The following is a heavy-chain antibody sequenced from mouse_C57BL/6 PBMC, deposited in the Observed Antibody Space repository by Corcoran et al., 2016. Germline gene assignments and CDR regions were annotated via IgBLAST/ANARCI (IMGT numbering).Heavy chain of an antibody. D-gene: IGHD1-1*01. J-gene: IGHJ2*01. CDR1: GYTFTTYG. Sequence: QIQLVQSGPELKKPGETVKISCKASGYTFTTYGMSWVKQAPGKGLKWMGWINTYSGVPTYADDFKGRFAFSLETSASTAYLQINNLKNEDTATYFCARESSYYWGQGTTLTVSS. V-gene: IGHV9-3*01. CDR3: ARESSYY. CDR2: INTYSGVP.